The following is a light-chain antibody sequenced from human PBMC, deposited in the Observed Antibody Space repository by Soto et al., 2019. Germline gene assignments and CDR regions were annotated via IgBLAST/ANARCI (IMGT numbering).Light chain of an antibody. CDR2: EVS. CDR3: SSYISRSRV. CDR1: SSDVGGYNY. Sequence: QSALTQPASVSGCPGQSITISCTGTSSDVGGYNYVSWYQQHPGKAPKLMIYEVSNRPSGVSNRFSGSKSGNTASLTISGLQAEDEADYYCSSYISRSRVFGTGTKVTVL. J-gene: IGLJ1*01. V-gene: IGLV2-14*01.